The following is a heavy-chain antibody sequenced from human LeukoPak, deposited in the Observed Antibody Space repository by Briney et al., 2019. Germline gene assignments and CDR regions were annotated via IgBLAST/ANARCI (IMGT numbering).Heavy chain of an antibody. CDR3: ATDRLSPYDNGDGVGRWDFGL. CDR2: INTYNANT. V-gene: IGHV1-18*04. CDR1: GYSFSSYS. Sequence: ASVKVSCKASGYSFSSYSLNWVRRAPGQGLEWMGWINTYNANTNYAQKVQGRVTLARDTSTSTAYMELRSLRFDDTAVYYCATDRLSPYDNGDGVGRWDFGLWGRGTLVTVSS. J-gene: IGHJ2*01. D-gene: IGHD4-17*01.